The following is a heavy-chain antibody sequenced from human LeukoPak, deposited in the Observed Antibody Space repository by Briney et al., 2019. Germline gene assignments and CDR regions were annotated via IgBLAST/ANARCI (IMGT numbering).Heavy chain of an antibody. V-gene: IGHV3-7*01. CDR2: IKRDGSEK. D-gene: IGHD3-22*01. CDR3: ARDLYYFDSSGYYASDL. Sequence: GGSLRLSCAASGFTFSDYWMSWGRQAPGEGLEWVANIKRDGSEKHYVDSLRGRFTISRDNAKNSLDLQMNSLRAEDTAVYFCARDLYYFDSSGYYASDLWGQGTLVTVSS. J-gene: IGHJ5*02. CDR1: GFTFSDYW.